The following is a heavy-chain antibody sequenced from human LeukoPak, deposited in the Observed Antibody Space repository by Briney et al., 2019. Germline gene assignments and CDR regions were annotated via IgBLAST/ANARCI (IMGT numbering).Heavy chain of an antibody. J-gene: IGHJ6*02. CDR2: ISWNSGSI. CDR1: GFTFDDHA. D-gene: IGHD2-15*01. CDR3: AKDMGGAVVVVAATHYYYYGLDV. Sequence: PGGSLRLSCAASGFTFDDHAMRWVRQAPGKGLEWVSGISWNSGSIGYADSVKGRFTISRDNAKNSLYLQMNSLRAEDTALYYCAKDMGGAVVVVAATHYYYYGLDVWGQGTTVTVSS. V-gene: IGHV3-9*01.